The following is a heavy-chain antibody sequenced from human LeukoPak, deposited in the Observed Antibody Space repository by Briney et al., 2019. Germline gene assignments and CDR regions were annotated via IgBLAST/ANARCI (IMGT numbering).Heavy chain of an antibody. CDR2: ISGSGGST. D-gene: IGHD2-15*01. CDR3: AKFALRYCSGGSCHPFDY. CDR1: GFTVSSNY. Sequence: GGSLRLSCAASGFTVSSNYMSWVRQAPGKGLEWVSAISGSGGSTYYADSVKGRFIISRGNSKNTLYLQMNSLRAEDTAVYYCAKFALRYCSGGSCHPFDYWGQGTLVTVSS. J-gene: IGHJ4*02. V-gene: IGHV3-23*01.